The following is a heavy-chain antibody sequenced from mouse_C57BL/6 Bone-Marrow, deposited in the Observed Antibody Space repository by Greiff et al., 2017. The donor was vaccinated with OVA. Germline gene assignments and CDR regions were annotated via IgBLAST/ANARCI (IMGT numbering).Heavy chain of an antibody. V-gene: IGHV1-42*01. CDR2: INPSTGGT. D-gene: IGHD2-1*01. Sequence: DVKLVESGPELVKPGASVKISCKASGYSFTGYYMNWVKQSPEKSLEWIGEINPSTGGTTYNQKFKAKATLTVDKSSSTAYMQLKSLTSEDSAVYYCARGVYGNYVDYWGQGTTLTVSS. J-gene: IGHJ2*01. CDR1: GYSFTGYY. CDR3: ARGVYGNYVDY.